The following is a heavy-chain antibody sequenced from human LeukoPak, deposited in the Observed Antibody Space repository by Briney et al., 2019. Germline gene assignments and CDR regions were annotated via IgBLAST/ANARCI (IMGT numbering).Heavy chain of an antibody. J-gene: IGHJ6*02. V-gene: IGHV4-59*01. CDR2: IFYSGST. D-gene: IGHD2-15*01. CDR3: ARVSCSGGSCYSGDHYGMDV. Sequence: SETPSLTCSISGGSFSSYHWSWIRQPPGKGLEWLGYIFYSGSTKYNPSLKSRVTISVDTSKNQFSLKLSSVTAADTAMYYCARVSCSGGSCYSGDHYGMDVWGQGTTVTVSS. CDR1: GGSFSSYH.